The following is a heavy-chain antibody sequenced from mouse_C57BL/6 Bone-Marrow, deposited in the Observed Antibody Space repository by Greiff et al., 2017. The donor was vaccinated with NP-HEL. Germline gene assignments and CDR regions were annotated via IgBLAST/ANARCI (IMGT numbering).Heavy chain of an antibody. V-gene: IGHV1-19*01. CDR2: INPYNGGT. D-gene: IGHD1-1*01. CDR1: GYTFTDYY. Sequence: EVQLQQSGPVLVKPGASVKMSCKASGYTFTDYYMNWVKQSHGKSLEWIGVINPYNGGTSYNQKFKGKATLTVDKSSSTAYMELNSLTSEDSAVYYCARSWGSSPWFAYWGQGTLVTVSA. CDR3: ARSWGSSPWFAY. J-gene: IGHJ3*01.